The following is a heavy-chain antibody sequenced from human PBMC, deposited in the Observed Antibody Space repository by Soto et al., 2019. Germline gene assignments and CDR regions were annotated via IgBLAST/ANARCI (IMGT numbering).Heavy chain of an antibody. CDR3: AKDLRYFDWFVGFGYYYYYGMDV. CDR1: GFTFNSYA. Sequence: GGSLRLSCAASGFTFNSYAMNWVRQAPGKGLEWVSSISGGGGGTYYADSVKGRLTISRDNSNNTLYLQMNSLRAEDTAVYYCAKDLRYFDWFVGFGYYYYYGMDVWGQGTTVTVSS. J-gene: IGHJ6*02. V-gene: IGHV3-23*01. CDR2: ISGGGGGT. D-gene: IGHD3-9*01.